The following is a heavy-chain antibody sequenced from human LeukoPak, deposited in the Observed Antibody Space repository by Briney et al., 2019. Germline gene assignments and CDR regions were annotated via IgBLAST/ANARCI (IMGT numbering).Heavy chain of an antibody. CDR3: ARVGVSSDWYFDL. J-gene: IGHJ2*01. CDR1: GFTFSSYW. D-gene: IGHD2-8*01. CDR2: INSDRSST. V-gene: IGHV3-74*01. Sequence: GCSLRLSCAASGFTFSSYWMHWVRQAPGKGRVWLSRINSDRSSTSYADSVKGRFTSSNDNAKNTLYLQMNSLRAEDTAVYYCARVGVSSDWYFDLWGRGTLVTVSS.